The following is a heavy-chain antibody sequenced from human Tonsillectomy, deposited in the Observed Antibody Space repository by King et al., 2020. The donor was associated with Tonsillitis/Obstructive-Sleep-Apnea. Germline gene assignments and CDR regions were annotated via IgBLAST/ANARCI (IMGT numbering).Heavy chain of an antibody. Sequence: EVQLVESGGVVVQPGESLRLSCAASGFTFHDYTMHWVRQAPEKGLEWVALISWDGGMTFYADSVKGRFTISRDNSKNSLYLQMNSLKTEDTAFYYCAKDMVHGVIMTGIFEYWGQGTLVTVSS. CDR2: ISWDGGMT. CDR1: GFTFHDYT. CDR3: AKDMVHGVIMTGIFEY. J-gene: IGHJ4*02. V-gene: IGHV3-43*01. D-gene: IGHD3-10*01.